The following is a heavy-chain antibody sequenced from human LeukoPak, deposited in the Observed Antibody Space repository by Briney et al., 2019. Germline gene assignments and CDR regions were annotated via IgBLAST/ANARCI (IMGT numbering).Heavy chain of an antibody. CDR2: IKEDGSEK. D-gene: IGHD4-17*01. CDR1: GFTFSSYW. V-gene: IGHV3-7*04. CDR3: ARDDYGDYGYY. J-gene: IGHJ4*02. Sequence: PGGSLRLSCVASGFTFSSYWMSWVRQAPGKGPEWVANIKEDGSEKYYVDSVKGRFTISRDNAKNSLYLQMNSLRAEDTAVYYCARDDYGDYGYYWGQGTLVTVSS.